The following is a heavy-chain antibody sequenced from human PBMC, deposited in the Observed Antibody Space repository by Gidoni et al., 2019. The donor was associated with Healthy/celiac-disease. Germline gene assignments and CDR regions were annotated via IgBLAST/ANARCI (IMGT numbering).Heavy chain of an antibody. CDR1: GCSISSSSYY. Sequence: QLQLQESGPGLVKPSETLSLTCTVSGCSISSSSYYWGWIRQPPGKGLEWIGSIYYSGSTYYNPSLKSRVTISVDTSKNQFSLKLSAVTAADTAVYYCEKYSSTWGGYWGQGTLVTVSS. CDR3: EKYSSTWGGY. D-gene: IGHD6-13*01. V-gene: IGHV4-39*01. CDR2: IYYSGST. J-gene: IGHJ4*02.